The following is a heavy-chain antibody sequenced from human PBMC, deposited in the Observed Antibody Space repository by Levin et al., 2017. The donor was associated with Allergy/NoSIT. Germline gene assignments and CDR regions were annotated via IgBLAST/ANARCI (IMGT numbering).Heavy chain of an antibody. J-gene: IGHJ4*02. CDR2: IYYSGST. D-gene: IGHD3-22*01. CDR1: GGSISSSSYY. Sequence: SETLSLTCTVSGGSISSSSYYWGWIRQPPGKGLEWIGSIYYSGSTYYNPSLKSRVTISVDTSKNQFSLKLSSVTAADTAVYYCASFLGYYYDSSGYRPGAFDYWGQGTLVTVSS. V-gene: IGHV4-39*01. CDR3: ASFLGYYYDSSGYRPGAFDY.